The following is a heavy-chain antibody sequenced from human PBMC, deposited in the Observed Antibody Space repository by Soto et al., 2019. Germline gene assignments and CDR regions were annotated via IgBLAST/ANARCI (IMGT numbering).Heavy chain of an antibody. Sequence: GGSLRLSCAASGFSVSYAYMNWVRQAPGKGLEWVSSIFGGGTTVYAESVRGRFTISRDTSENMVYLQMNILRAEDTAVYYCARGIDAAGAVMQSWGRGALVTVSS. J-gene: IGHJ5*02. CDR3: ARGIDAAGAVMQS. CDR1: GFSVSYAY. V-gene: IGHV3-53*01. CDR2: IFGGGTT. D-gene: IGHD6-13*01.